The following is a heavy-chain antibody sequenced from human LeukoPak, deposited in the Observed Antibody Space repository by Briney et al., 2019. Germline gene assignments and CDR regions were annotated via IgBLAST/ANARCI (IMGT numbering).Heavy chain of an antibody. J-gene: IGHJ4*02. CDR3: ATHFNNSTCYAY. V-gene: IGHV3-23*01. CDR1: GFTFSNFA. CDR2: ISGGGGDT. Sequence: GGSPRLSCAGSGFTFSNFAISWVRQAPGKGLEWVSGISGGGGDTGYADSVKGRFTVSRDNGRNMLYLQMSSLRAEDTAIYYCATHFNNSTCYAYWRQGTLITVSS. D-gene: IGHD2-2*01.